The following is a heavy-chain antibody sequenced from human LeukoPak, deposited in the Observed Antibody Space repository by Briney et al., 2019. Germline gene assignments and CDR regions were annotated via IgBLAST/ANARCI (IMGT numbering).Heavy chain of an antibody. V-gene: IGHV4-4*02. CDR3: ARGNCSGGSCYPDLGI. CDR2: IYHSGST. D-gene: IGHD2-15*01. J-gene: IGHJ3*02. CDR1: GGSISSSNW. Sequence: SETLSLTCAVSGGSISSSNWWSWVRQPPGKGLEWIGEIYHSGSTNYNPSLKSRVTISVDKSKNQFSLKLSSVTAADTAVYYCARGNCSGGSCYPDLGIWGQRTMVTVSS.